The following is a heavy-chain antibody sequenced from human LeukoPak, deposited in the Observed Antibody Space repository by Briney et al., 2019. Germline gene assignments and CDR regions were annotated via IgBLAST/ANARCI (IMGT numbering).Heavy chain of an antibody. D-gene: IGHD1-26*01. CDR1: GGSISSSNW. J-gene: IGHJ5*02. Sequence: PSETLSLTCAVSGGSISSSNWWSWVRQPPGKGLEWIGEIYHSGSTNYNPSLKSRVTISVDKSKNQFSLKLSSETAADTAVCYCARCPLGGSYPEINWFDPWGQGTLVTVSS. CDR3: ARCPLGGSYPEINWFDP. V-gene: IGHV4-4*02. CDR2: IYHSGST.